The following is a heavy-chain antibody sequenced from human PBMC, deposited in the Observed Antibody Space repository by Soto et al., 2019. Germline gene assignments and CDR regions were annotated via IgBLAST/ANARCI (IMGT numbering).Heavy chain of an antibody. Sequence: PGGSLRLSCAASGFSFSSHAMHWVRQAPGKGLEWVAPVTHDGSRKYYADSVKGRFTISRDNSNNTLFLQMNSLETEDTAVYYFARDNRNTEIGADIDLWGQGTLVTVSS. CDR3: ARDNRNTEIGADIDL. CDR2: VTHDGSRK. CDR1: GFSFSSHA. J-gene: IGHJ5*02. D-gene: IGHD2-15*01. V-gene: IGHV3-30*04.